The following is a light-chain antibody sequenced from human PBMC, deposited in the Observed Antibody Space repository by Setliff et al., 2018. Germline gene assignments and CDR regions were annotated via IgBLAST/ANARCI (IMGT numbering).Light chain of an antibody. Sequence: QSALAQPASVSGSLGQSITISCIGTSSDIGGTNYVSWYQQFPGEAPQLIIYAASDRPSGVSHRFSGSKSGNTASLTISGLQAEDEADYYCMSYTTIRTYVFGTGTKVTVL. V-gene: IGLV2-14*03. CDR2: AAS. CDR1: SSDIGGTNY. J-gene: IGLJ1*01. CDR3: MSYTTIRTYV.